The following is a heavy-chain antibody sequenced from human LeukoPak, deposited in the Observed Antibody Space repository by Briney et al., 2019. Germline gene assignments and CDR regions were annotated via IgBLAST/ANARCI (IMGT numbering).Heavy chain of an antibody. J-gene: IGHJ3*02. CDR2: IYYSGST. CDR3: ARRSNYDAFDI. Sequence: SETLSLTCTVSGGSISSYYWSWIRQPPGKGLEWIGYIYYSGSTNYNPSLKSRVTISVDTSKNQFSLKLSSVTAADTAVYYCARRSNYDAFDIWGQGTMVTVSP. D-gene: IGHD1-7*01. V-gene: IGHV4-59*01. CDR1: GGSISSYY.